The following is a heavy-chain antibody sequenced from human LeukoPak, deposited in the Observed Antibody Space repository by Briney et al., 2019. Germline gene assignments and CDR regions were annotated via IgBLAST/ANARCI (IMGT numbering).Heavy chain of an antibody. D-gene: IGHD1-26*01. CDR1: GFTSSSHA. J-gene: IGHJ4*02. CDR2: ISGSGGST. CDR3: AKEGTGATYFDY. V-gene: IGHV3-23*01. Sequence: PGGSLRLSCVASGFTSSSHAMSWVRQAPGKGLEWVSAISGSGGSTYYTDSVKGRFTIARDNSKNTLYLQMNSLRAEDTAVYYCAKEGTGATYFDYWGQGALVTVSS.